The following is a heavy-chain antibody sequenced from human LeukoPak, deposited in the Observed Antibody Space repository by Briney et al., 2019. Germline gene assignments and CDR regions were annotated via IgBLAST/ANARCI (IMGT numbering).Heavy chain of an antibody. CDR3: ARHTSNSNHSPWRVFDN. D-gene: IGHD1-20*01. CDR2: IYHSGTT. V-gene: IGHV4-59*08. J-gene: IGHJ4*02. Sequence: KPSETLSLTCTVSRGSITGYYWSWIRQPPGKGLEWIGYIYHSGTTNYNPSLKSRVIMSVDTSKNHFSLKLYSVTAADAAIYYCARHTSNSNHSPWRVFDNWGQATLVTVSS. CDR1: RGSITGYY.